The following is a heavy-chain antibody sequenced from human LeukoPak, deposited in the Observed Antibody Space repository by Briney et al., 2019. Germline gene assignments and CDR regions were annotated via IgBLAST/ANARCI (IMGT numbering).Heavy chain of an antibody. V-gene: IGHV3-23*01. D-gene: IGHD3-10*01. CDR1: GFTFSSYA. CDR2: ISGSGGNT. Sequence: AGGSLRLSCAASGFTFSSYAMNWVRQVPGKGLEWVSSISGSGGNTYYADSVKSRFTISRDNSKNTLYLQMNSLRAEDTAVYYCAKDRDPYDYGSGSYYNGVFDYWGQGTLVTVSS. CDR3: AKDRDPYDYGSGSYYNGVFDY. J-gene: IGHJ4*02.